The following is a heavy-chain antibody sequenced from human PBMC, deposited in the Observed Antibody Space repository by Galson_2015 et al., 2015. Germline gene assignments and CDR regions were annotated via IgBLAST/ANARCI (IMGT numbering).Heavy chain of an antibody. J-gene: IGHJ4*02. CDR2: IYPGDSDT. Sequence: QSGAEVKKPGESLKISCKGSGYSFTTYWIGRVRQMPGKGLEWMGIIYPGDSDTRYGPSFQGQVTISADKSISTTYLQWRSLKASDTAMYYCATGGYCSSASCYNFFDYWGQGTLVTVSS. D-gene: IGHD2-2*02. CDR3: ATGGYCSSASCYNFFDY. V-gene: IGHV5-51*03. CDR1: GYSFTTYW.